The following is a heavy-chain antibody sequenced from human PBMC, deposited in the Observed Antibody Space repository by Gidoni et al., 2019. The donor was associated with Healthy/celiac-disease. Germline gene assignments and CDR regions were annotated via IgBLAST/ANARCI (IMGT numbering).Heavy chain of an antibody. CDR1: GFTVSSNY. CDR2: IYSGGST. Sequence: EVQLVGAGGGLGQPGGSLRLSCAAPGFTVSSNYMRQVRQAPGKGLEWVSVIYSGGSTYYADSVKGRFTISRDNSKNTLYLQLNSLRAEVTAVYYCARGSYPPEYFQHWGQGTLVTVSS. D-gene: IGHD1-26*01. CDR3: ARGSYPPEYFQH. J-gene: IGHJ1*01. V-gene: IGHV3-66*01.